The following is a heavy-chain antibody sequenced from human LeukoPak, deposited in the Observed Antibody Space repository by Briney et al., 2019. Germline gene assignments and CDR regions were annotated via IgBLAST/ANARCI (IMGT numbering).Heavy chain of an antibody. CDR3: ARRAGAYSHPYDY. CDR2: ISGSGAGT. D-gene: IGHD4/OR15-4a*01. J-gene: IGHJ4*02. V-gene: IGHV3-23*01. Sequence: GGSLRLSCAASGFSFNSYAMNWVRQAPGKGLEWVSVISGSGAGTHYSDSVKGRFTISRDNSKNTLYLQMNSLRAEDTAVYYCARRAGAYSHPYDYWGQGTLVTVSS. CDR1: GFSFNSYA.